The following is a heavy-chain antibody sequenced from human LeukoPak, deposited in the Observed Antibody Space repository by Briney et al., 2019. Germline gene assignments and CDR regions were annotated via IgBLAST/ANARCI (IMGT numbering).Heavy chain of an antibody. J-gene: IGHJ3*02. CDR1: GFTFSNYW. V-gene: IGHV3-7*01. D-gene: IGHD6-19*01. CDR3: ARQIGWRDAFDI. Sequence: GGSLRLSCAASGFTFSNYWMSWVRQAPGEGLEWVASIKQDGSEKYYVDSVKGRFTISRDNANNSLYLQMNSLRAEDTAVCYCARQIGWRDAFDIWGQGTMVTVSS. CDR2: IKQDGSEK.